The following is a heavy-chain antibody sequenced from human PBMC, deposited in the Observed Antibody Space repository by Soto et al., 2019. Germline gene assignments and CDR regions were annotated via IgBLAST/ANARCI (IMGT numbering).Heavy chain of an antibody. Sequence: GGSLILSCATPGFTFSSYSMNWVRQAPGKGLEWVSYISSSSSTIYYADSVKGRFTISRDNAKNSLYLQMNSLRDEDTAVYYCSWWLSPYWGQGTLLTVSS. V-gene: IGHV3-48*02. D-gene: IGHD2-8*02. CDR3: SWWLSPY. CDR2: ISSSSSTI. CDR1: GFTFSSYS. J-gene: IGHJ4*02.